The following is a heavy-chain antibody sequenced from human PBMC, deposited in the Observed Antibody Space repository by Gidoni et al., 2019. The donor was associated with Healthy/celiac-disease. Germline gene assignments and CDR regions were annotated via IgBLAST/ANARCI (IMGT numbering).Heavy chain of an antibody. V-gene: IGHV1-8*01. CDR3: AGPGRFRELFGY. Sequence: HVQLVQSGAAVKKPGASVMVSCKASGYPFTRYDINWVRQDTGQGLEWIGWMNPNSGNTGYAQKFQGRVTITRNTSISTAYMELSSLRSEDTAVYYCAGPGRFRELFGYWGQGTLVTVSS. J-gene: IGHJ4*02. CDR1: GYPFTRYD. D-gene: IGHD3-10*01. CDR2: MNPNSGNT.